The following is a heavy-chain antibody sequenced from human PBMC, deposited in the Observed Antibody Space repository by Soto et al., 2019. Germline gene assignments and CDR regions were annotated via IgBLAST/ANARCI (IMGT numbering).Heavy chain of an antibody. D-gene: IGHD3-10*01. CDR3: AKSRGSGSYFNPSDAFDF. V-gene: IGHV3-23*01. J-gene: IGHJ3*01. CDR1: GFTFSSYA. Sequence: GGSLRLSCAASGFTFSSYAMSWVRQAPGKGLEWVSSISGSGGGTYYADSVKGRFTISRDNSKDTLSLQMNSLRAEDTAVYYCAKSRGSGSYFNPSDAFDFWGQGTMVTVSS. CDR2: ISGSGGGT.